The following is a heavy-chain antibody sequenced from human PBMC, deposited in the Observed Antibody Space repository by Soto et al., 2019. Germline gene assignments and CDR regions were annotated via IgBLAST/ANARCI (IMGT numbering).Heavy chain of an antibody. J-gene: IGHJ4*02. D-gene: IGHD1-26*01. CDR3: ARDGIVGAANFDY. Sequence: GALRLSCAASGFTFSSYSMNWVRQAPGKGLEWVSSISSSSSYIYYADPVKGRFTISRDNAKNSLYLQMNSLRAEDTAVYYCARDGIVGAANFDYWGQGTLVTVSS. CDR2: ISSSSSYI. V-gene: IGHV3-21*01. CDR1: GFTFSSYS.